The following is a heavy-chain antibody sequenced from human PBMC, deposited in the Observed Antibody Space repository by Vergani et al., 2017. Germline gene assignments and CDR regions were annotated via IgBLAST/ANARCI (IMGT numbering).Heavy chain of an antibody. CDR3: AKSWDLRFLEWLLNY. Sequence: EVQLLESGGGLVQPGGSLRLSCAASGFTFSSYALSWVRPAPGKGLEWVSAISGSGGSTYYADSVKGRFPISRDNSKNTLYLQMNSLRAEDTAVYYCAKSWDLRFLEWLLNYWGQGTLVTVSS. J-gene: IGHJ4*02. D-gene: IGHD3-3*01. CDR1: GFTFSSYA. V-gene: IGHV3-23*01. CDR2: ISGSGGST.